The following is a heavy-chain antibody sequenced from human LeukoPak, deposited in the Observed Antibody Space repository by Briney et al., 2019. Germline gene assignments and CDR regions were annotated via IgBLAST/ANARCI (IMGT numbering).Heavy chain of an antibody. CDR1: GGSISSYY. CDR2: IYTSGST. D-gene: IGHD6-6*01. Sequence: SETLSLTCTVSGGSISSYYWSWIRQPPGKGLGWIGYIYTSGSTNYNPSLKSRVTISVDTSKNQFSLKLSSVTAADTAVYYCARAARGFSWFDPWGQGTLVTVSS. V-gene: IGHV4-4*09. CDR3: ARAARGFSWFDP. J-gene: IGHJ5*02.